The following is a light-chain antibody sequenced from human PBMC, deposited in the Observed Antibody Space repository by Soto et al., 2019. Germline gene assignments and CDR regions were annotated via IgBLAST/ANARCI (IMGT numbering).Light chain of an antibody. CDR1: SSDVGGYNH. CDR2: AVS. J-gene: IGLJ2*01. CDR3: CSYTSLSTVV. Sequence: QSALTQPASVSGSPGQSITISCTGTSSDVGGYNHVSWYQHSPGKAPKLILFAVSDRPSGVSHRFSGSKSGNTASLTISGLQAEDEADNYCCSYTSLSTVVFGGGTQLTVL. V-gene: IGLV2-14*01.